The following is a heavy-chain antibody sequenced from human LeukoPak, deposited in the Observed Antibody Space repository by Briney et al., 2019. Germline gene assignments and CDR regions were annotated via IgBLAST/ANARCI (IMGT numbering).Heavy chain of an antibody. J-gene: IGHJ4*02. CDR1: GGSFSGYY. CDR2: INHSGST. D-gene: IGHD3-22*01. CDR3: ARGTYYYDSSGHYYVVKNRYYFDY. Sequence: SETLSLTCAVYGGSFSGYYWSWIRQPPGKGLEWIGEINHSGSTNYNPSLKSQVTISVDTSKNQFSLKLSSVTAADTAVYYCARGTYYYDSSGHYYVVKNRYYFDYWGQGTPVTVSS. V-gene: IGHV4-34*01.